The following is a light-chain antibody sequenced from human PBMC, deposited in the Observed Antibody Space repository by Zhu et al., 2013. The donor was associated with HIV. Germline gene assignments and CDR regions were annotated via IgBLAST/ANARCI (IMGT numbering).Light chain of an antibody. V-gene: IGKV3-15*01. CDR3: QQYNNWPRT. CDR1: QSVSSN. Sequence: EVVLTQSPATLSLSPGERATLSCRASQSVSSNLAWYRQKPGQAPSLLIYGASTRATGIPARFSASGSGTEFTLTISSLQSEDFAVYHCQQYNNWPRTFGQGTKVEIK. J-gene: IGKJ1*01. CDR2: GAS.